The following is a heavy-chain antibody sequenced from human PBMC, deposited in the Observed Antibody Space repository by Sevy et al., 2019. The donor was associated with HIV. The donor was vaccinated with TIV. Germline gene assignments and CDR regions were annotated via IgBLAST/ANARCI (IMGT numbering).Heavy chain of an antibody. Sequence: GGALRLSCAASGFTCSDYYMSWIRQAPGKGLEWVSYISSSGSTIYYAGSVKGRFTISRDNAKNSLYLQMNSLRAEDTAVYYCARVVYCGGDCYSRSDGTIDYWGQGTLVTVSS. CDR3: ARVVYCGGDCYSRSDGTIDY. J-gene: IGHJ4*02. D-gene: IGHD2-21*02. CDR2: ISSSGSTI. CDR1: GFTCSDYY. V-gene: IGHV3-11*01.